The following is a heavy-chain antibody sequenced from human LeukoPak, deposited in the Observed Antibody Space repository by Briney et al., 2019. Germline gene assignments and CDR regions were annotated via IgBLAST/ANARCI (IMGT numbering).Heavy chain of an antibody. CDR3: AKAKVQYYDLFDI. D-gene: IGHD3-22*01. V-gene: IGHV3-23*01. J-gene: IGHJ3*02. CDR2: ISGSGGST. Sequence: GGSLRLSCAASGFTFSSYAMSWVRQAPEKGLEWVSAISGSGGSTYYADSVKGRFTISRDNSKNTLYLQMNSLRAEDTAVYYCAKAKVQYYDLFDIWGQGTMVTVSS. CDR1: GFTFSSYA.